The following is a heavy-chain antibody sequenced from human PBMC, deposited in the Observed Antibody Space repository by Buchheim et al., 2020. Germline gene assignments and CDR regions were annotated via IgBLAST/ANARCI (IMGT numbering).Heavy chain of an antibody. J-gene: IGHJ1*01. Sequence: QVQLVESGGGVVQPGRSLRLSCAASGLTISSYGMHWVRQAPGKGLEWVAVIWYDGSNKYYADSVRGRFTISRDNSKNTLSLQMNSLRAEDTAVYYCARGFGDYGEYFQHWGQGTL. CDR3: ARGFGDYGEYFQH. CDR1: GLTISSYG. D-gene: IGHD4-17*01. CDR2: IWYDGSNK. V-gene: IGHV3-33*01.